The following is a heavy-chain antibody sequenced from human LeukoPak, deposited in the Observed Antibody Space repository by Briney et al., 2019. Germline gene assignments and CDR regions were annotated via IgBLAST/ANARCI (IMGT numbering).Heavy chain of an antibody. CDR1: GGTFSSYA. Sequence: SVKVSCKASGGTFSSYAISWVRQAPGQGLEWMGRIIPILGIANYAQKFQGRVTITADKSTSTAYMELSSLRSEDTAVYYCARDEAAIYSSSWYYYYGMDVWGRGTTVTVSS. CDR3: ARDEAAIYSSSWYYYYGMDV. D-gene: IGHD6-13*01. J-gene: IGHJ6*02. V-gene: IGHV1-69*04. CDR2: IIPILGIA.